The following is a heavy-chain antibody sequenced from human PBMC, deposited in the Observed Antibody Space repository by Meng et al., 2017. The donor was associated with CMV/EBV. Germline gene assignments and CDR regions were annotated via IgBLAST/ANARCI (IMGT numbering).Heavy chain of an antibody. V-gene: IGHV4-4*07. J-gene: IGHJ4*02. CDR2: IYTSGST. Sequence: QLQASGHGLVNPSETLSLTCTVSGCSLSSYYWGWTRQPAGKGLEWIGRIYTSGSTNYNPSLKSRVTMTVDTSKNQFSLKLSSVTAADTAVYYCARGSYYRYVIGYWGQGTLVTVSS. D-gene: IGHD2-21*01. CDR3: ARGSYYRYVIGY. CDR1: GCSLSSYY.